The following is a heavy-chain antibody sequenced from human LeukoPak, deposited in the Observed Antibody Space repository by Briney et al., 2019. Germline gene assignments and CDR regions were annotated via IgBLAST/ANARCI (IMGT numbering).Heavy chain of an antibody. J-gene: IGHJ4*02. D-gene: IGHD3-22*01. CDR1: VGTFNSYA. V-gene: IGHV1-69*13. CDR3: ALTDSNYYDTSGIYDY. CDR2: IIPIFGTA. Sequence: SVKVSCKPSVGTFNSYAISCLQQAPGQGLEWMGAIIPIFGTANYAQNFQGRVTITADESTSTAYMELSSLRSEDSAVYYCALTDSNYYDTSGIYDYWGQGTLVTVSS.